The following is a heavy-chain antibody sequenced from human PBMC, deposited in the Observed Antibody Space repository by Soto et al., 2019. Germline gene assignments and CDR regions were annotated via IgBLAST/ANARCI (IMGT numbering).Heavy chain of an antibody. CDR1: GFTFSVYF. J-gene: IGHJ6*03. CDR2: ISSSGSTI. Sequence: PGGSLRLSCAASGFTFSVYFMSWIRQAQGKGLEWVSYISSSGSTIYYADSVKGRFTISRDNAKNSLYLQMNSLRAEDTAVYYCARDARRYDFWSGYSYYYMDVWGKGTTVTVS. CDR3: ARDARRYDFWSGYSYYYMDV. V-gene: IGHV3-11*01. D-gene: IGHD3-3*01.